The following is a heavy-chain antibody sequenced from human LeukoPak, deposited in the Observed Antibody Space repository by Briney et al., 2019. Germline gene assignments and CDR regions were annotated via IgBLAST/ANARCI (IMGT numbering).Heavy chain of an antibody. V-gene: IGHV3-23*01. J-gene: IGHJ3*02. D-gene: IGHD3-22*01. CDR3: AKGVGNSGYDAFDI. Sequence: PGGSLRLSCAASGFTFSSYAMNWVRQAPGKGLEGVSAISGSGGSTYYADSVKGRFTISRDNSKNTLYLQMTSLRAEDTAVYYCAKGVGNSGYDAFDIWGQGTMVSVSS. CDR2: ISGSGGST. CDR1: GFTFSSYA.